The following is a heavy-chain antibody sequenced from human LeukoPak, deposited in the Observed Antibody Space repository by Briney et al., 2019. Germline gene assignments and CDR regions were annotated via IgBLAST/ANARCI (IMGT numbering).Heavy chain of an antibody. V-gene: IGHV3-64D*09. CDR3: VKAHSIVVVPAAIPYYFDY. Sequence: GGSLRLSCSASGFTFSSYAMHWVRQAPGKGLEYVSAISSNGGSTYYADSVKGRFTISRDNSKNTLYLQMSSLRAGDTAVYYCVKAHSIVVVPAAIPYYFDYWGQGTLVTVSA. CDR1: GFTFSSYA. CDR2: ISSNGGST. D-gene: IGHD2-2*01. J-gene: IGHJ4*02.